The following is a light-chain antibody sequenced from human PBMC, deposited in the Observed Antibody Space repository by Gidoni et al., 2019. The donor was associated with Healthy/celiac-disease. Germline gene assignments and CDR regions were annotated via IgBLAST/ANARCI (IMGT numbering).Light chain of an antibody. CDR1: SSDVGGYNY. CDR2: DVS. Sequence: QSALTQPAPVSGSPGKSITISCTGTSSDVGGYNYVSWYQQHPGKAPKLMIYDVSNRPSGVSNRFSGSKSGNTASLTISGLQAEDEADYYCSSYTSSSTLEVFGGGTKLTVL. CDR3: SSYTSSSTLEV. V-gene: IGLV2-14*01. J-gene: IGLJ3*02.